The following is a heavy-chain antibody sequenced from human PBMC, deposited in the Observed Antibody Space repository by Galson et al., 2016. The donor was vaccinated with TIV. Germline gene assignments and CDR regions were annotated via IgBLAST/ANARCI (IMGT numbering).Heavy chain of an antibody. D-gene: IGHD2/OR15-2a*01. CDR2: IYWDDDK. CDR1: GFSLSTTGVG. CDR3: AHIRITLIPDGFYI. V-gene: IGHV2-5*05. J-gene: IGHJ3*02. Sequence: PALVKPTQTLTLTCTFSGFSLSTTGVGVGWILQPPGGALEWLGVIYWDDDKRYGPSHNNRLTITGDTSKNQVVLTMTNMDPVDTGTYFCAHIRITLIPDGFYIWGQGTVVTVSS.